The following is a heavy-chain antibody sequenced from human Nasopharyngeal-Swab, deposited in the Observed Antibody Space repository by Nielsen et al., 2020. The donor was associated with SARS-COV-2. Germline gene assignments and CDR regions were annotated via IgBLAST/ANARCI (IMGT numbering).Heavy chain of an antibody. CDR2: IYYSGST. Sequence: SETLSLTCTVSGGSISSSSYYWGWIRQPPGKGLEWIGYIYYSGSTNYNPSLKSRVTISVDTSKNQFSLKLSSGTAADTAVYYCARRGLGYCSGGSCSNAFDIWGQGTMVTVSS. V-gene: IGHV4-61*05. CDR3: ARRGLGYCSGGSCSNAFDI. D-gene: IGHD2-15*01. J-gene: IGHJ3*02. CDR1: GGSISSSSYY.